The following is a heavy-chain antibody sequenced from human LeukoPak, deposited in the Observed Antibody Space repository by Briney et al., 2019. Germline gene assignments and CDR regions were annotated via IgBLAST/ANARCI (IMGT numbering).Heavy chain of an antibody. CDR1: GFTVRSNY. CDR3: ARGVWNYYDSSGSSFDY. CDR2: IYSGGST. D-gene: IGHD3-22*01. J-gene: IGHJ4*02. V-gene: IGHV3-53*01. Sequence: GGSLRLSCAASGFTVRSNYKSWVRQAPGKGLEWVSIIYSGGSTYYADSVKGRFTISRDNSKNTLYLQMNSLRAEDTAVYYCARGVWNYYDSSGSSFDYWGQGTLVTVSS.